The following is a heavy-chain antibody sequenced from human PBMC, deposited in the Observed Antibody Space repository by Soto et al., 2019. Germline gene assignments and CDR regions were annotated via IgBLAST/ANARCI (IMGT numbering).Heavy chain of an antibody. V-gene: IGHV3-23*01. J-gene: IGHJ6*02. CDR1: GFTFSSDA. CDR2: INNSGGTT. Sequence: EVQLLESGGDLVQSGGSLRLSCAASGFTFSSDAMSWVRQAPGQGLEWVSGINNSGGTTYYADSVKGPFTISRDKSKNTLYLQMNSLSADDTAVYYCAKCDPACHHYFYYGMDVWGQGTTVTVSS. CDR3: AKCDPACHHYFYYGMDV.